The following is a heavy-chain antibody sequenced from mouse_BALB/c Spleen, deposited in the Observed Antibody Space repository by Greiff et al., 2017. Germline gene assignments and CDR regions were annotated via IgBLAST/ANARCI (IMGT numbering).Heavy chain of an antibody. CDR3: ARGREFITTVEFDY. Sequence: EVKLMESGGGLVKPGGSLKLSCAASGFTFSSYAMSWVRQTPEKRLERVASISSGGSTYYPDSVKGRFTISRDNARNILYLQMSSLRSEDTAMYYCARGREFITTVEFDYWGQGTTLTVSS. CDR1: GFTFSSYA. J-gene: IGHJ2*01. D-gene: IGHD1-1*01. V-gene: IGHV5-6-5*01. CDR2: ISSGGST.